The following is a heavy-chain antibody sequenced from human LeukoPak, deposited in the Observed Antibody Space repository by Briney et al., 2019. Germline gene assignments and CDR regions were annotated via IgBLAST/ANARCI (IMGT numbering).Heavy chain of an antibody. Sequence: PGGSLRLSCAASGFTFSNYAMSWVRQAPGKGLEWVSTISGGGITTYYADSAQGRFTISRDNCKNTMFLQMNSLRADDTAVYYCPRQSYASGWNPFDYWGQGILVTVSS. D-gene: IGHD6-19*01. CDR3: PRQSYASGWNPFDY. J-gene: IGHJ4*02. V-gene: IGHV3-23*01. CDR1: GFTFSNYA. CDR2: ISGGGITT.